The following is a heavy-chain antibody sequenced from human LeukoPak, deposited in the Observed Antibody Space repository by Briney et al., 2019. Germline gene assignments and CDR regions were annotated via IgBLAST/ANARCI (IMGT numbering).Heavy chain of an antibody. J-gene: IGHJ6*02. D-gene: IGHD3-10*01. CDR3: ARDFDLDGSGSRYYSGMDV. Sequence: GGSLRLSCAASGFVFSTSSMNWVRQAPGKGLEWVSSVSSSSSYIYYADPVKGRFTISRDNAKNSLYLHMNSLRAEDMAVYYCARDFDLDGSGSRYYSGMDVWGQGTTVTVSS. CDR1: GFVFSTSS. V-gene: IGHV3-21*01. CDR2: VSSSSSYI.